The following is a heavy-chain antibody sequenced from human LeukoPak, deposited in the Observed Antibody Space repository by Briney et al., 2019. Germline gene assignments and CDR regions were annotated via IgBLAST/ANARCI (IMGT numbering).Heavy chain of an antibody. CDR2: FYTNGGT. CDR3: ARSVAPAARLDY. J-gene: IGHJ4*02. Sequence: PGGSLRLSCAASGFTFSSYGMHWVRQAPGKGLEWVSTFYTNGGTYYADSVRGRFTISRDTSKNTLFLQMNRLRAEDTAVYYCARSVAPAARLDYWGQGTLVTVSS. D-gene: IGHD2-2*01. V-gene: IGHV3-53*01. CDR1: GFTFSSYG.